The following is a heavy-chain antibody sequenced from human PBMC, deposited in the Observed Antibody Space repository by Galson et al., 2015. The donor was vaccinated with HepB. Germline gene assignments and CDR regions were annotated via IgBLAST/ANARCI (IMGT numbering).Heavy chain of an antibody. CDR3: ATERRHNTGWFALDS. D-gene: IGHD6-19*01. Sequence: SLRLSCAASGFTLSYYAMSWVRQAPGKGLEWVSAITPSGDNTYSADSMKGRFTISRDNSQNTLFLQMNSLRADDTAIYFCATERRHNTGWFALDSWGQGALVTVSS. J-gene: IGHJ4*02. V-gene: IGHV3-23*01. CDR2: ITPSGDNT. CDR1: GFTLSYYA.